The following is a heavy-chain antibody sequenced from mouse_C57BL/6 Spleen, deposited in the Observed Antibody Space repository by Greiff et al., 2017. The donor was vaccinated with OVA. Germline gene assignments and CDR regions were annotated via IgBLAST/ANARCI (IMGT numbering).Heavy chain of an antibody. CDR2: INYDGSST. Sequence: EVQVVESEGGLVQPGSSMKLSCTASGFTFSDYYMAWVRQVPEKGLEWVANINYDGSSTYYLDSLKSRFIISRDNAKNILYLQMSSLKSEDTATYYCARDPLYGPFDYWGQGTTLTVSS. CDR1: GFTFSDYY. D-gene: IGHD1-1*01. V-gene: IGHV5-16*01. J-gene: IGHJ2*01. CDR3: ARDPLYGPFDY.